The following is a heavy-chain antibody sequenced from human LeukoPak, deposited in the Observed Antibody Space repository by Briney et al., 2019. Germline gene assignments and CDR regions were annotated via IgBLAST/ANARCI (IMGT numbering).Heavy chain of an antibody. CDR1: GYTFTGYY. D-gene: IGHD3-16*02. V-gene: IGHV1-2*02. CDR3: ARGPVIHDYVWGSYRYTAFDI. Sequence: ASVKVSCKASGYTFTGYYMHWVRQAPGQGLEWMGWINPNSGGTNYAQKFQGRVTMTRDTSISTAYMELSRLRSDDTAVYYCARGPVIHDYVWGSYRYTAFDIWGQGTMVTVSS. J-gene: IGHJ3*02. CDR2: INPNSGGT.